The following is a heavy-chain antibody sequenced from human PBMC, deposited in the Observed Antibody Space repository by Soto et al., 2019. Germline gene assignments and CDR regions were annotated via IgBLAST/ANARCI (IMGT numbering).Heavy chain of an antibody. CDR2: ISWDSDYT. CDR3: AKGDTPMVPYYYGMDV. D-gene: IGHD5-18*01. Sequence: EVRLVESGGVAVQPGGSLRLSCAASGFNFDDYAMHWVRQGPGKGLDWVAVISWDSDYTYYADSVKGRFTISRDNSKSSLYLQMISLRAEDTALYYCAKGDTPMVPYYYGMDVWGQGTTVTVSS. CDR1: GFNFDDYA. J-gene: IGHJ6*02. V-gene: IGHV3-43D*04.